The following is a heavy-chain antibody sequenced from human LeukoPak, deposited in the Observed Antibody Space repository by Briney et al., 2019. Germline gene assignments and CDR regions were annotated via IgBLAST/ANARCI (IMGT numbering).Heavy chain of an antibody. V-gene: IGHV4-4*02. CDR1: GGSISSNNW. CDR2: IYHSGST. Sequence: SETLSLTCAVSGGSISSNNWWSWVRQPPGKGLEWIGEIYHSGSTTYNPSLKSRVTISVDKSKNQFSLELSSVAAADTAVYFCAKKDSNNGGFDYGGQGTLVPVS. D-gene: IGHD4-11*01. CDR3: AKKDSNNGGFDY. J-gene: IGHJ4*02.